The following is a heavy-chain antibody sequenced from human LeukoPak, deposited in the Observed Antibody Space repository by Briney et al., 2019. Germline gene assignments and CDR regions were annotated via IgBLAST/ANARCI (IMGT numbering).Heavy chain of an antibody. V-gene: IGHV4-59*01. J-gene: IGHJ4*02. CDR1: GGSISSYY. CDR2: IYYSGST. Sequence: SETLSLTCTVSGGSISSYYWSWIRQPPGKGLEWIGYIYYSGSTNYNPSLKSRVTISVDTSKNQFSLKLSSVTAADTAVYYCARAKWELLIYFDYWGQGTLVTVSS. CDR3: ARAKWELLIYFDY. D-gene: IGHD1-26*01.